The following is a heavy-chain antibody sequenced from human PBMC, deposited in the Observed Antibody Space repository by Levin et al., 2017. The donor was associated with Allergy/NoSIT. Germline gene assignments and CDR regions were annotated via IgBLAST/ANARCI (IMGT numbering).Heavy chain of an antibody. Sequence: LSLTCAASGFTLRNYAMNWVRQAPGKGLEWVAVMSYDGSNKYYADSVKGRFTISRDNSKNTVYLQMNSLRPDDTSVYYCARDLLSGADFWGQGTLVTVSS. V-gene: IGHV3-30-3*01. CDR1: GFTLRNYA. CDR2: MSYDGSNK. J-gene: IGHJ4*02. CDR3: ARDLLSGADF.